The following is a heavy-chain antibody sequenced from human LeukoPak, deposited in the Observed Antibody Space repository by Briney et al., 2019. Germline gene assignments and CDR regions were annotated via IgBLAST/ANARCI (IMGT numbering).Heavy chain of an antibody. CDR2: INGDGTST. CDR1: GFTFSSYW. Sequence: GGSLRLSCAASGFTFSSYWMHWVRQAPGKGLVWVSRINGDGTSTDYADSVKGRFSISRDNAKNTLYLQMNSLRAEDTAVYYCARGQGVYGDYAYFDYWGQGTLVTVSS. CDR3: ARGQGVYGDYAYFDY. V-gene: IGHV3-74*01. D-gene: IGHD4-17*01. J-gene: IGHJ4*02.